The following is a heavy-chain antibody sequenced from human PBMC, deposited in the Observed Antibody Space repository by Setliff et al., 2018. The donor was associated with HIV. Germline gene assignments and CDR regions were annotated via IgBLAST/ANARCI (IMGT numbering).Heavy chain of an antibody. CDR1: GYTFTSYA. J-gene: IGHJ6*02. Sequence: ASVKVSCKASGYTFTSYAMHWVRQAPGQRLEWMGCINAGNGNPKYSQKFQGRVTITRDTSASTAYMELSSLRSEDTAVYYCARDRRIQPNWPTGVGMDVWGQGTTVTVSS. V-gene: IGHV1-3*01. CDR3: ARDRRIQPNWPTGVGMDV. CDR2: INAGNGNP. D-gene: IGHD5-18*01.